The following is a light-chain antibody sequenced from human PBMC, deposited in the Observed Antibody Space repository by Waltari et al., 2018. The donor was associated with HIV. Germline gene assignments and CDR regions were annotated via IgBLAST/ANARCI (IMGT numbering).Light chain of an antibody. CDR3: VSWDSSLRGVL. Sequence: QSVLTQPPSLSAAPGQKVSITCSGSSSNIGVNYVSWYQQFPRTAPKLLIYDNNERPSGIPVRFSGSKPGTSATLDITDLRTGDEADYYCVSWDSSLRGVLFGGGTKLTVL. CDR2: DNN. J-gene: IGLJ2*01. CDR1: SSNIGVNY. V-gene: IGLV1-51*01.